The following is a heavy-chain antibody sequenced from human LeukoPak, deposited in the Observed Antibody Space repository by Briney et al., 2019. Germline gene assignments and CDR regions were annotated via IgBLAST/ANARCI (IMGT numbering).Heavy chain of an antibody. Sequence: SETLSLTCAVSGYSISRDHYWVWTRQPPGKGLEYIGNIYHSGSSHYNPSLKSRVTISVDTSNNQFSLKLNSVTAADTAVYYCARAKNPYYYYCYMDFWGRGTTVTVSS. J-gene: IGHJ6*03. V-gene: IGHV4-38-2*01. CDR2: IYHSGSS. CDR3: ARAKNPYYYYCYMDF. CDR1: GYSISRDHY.